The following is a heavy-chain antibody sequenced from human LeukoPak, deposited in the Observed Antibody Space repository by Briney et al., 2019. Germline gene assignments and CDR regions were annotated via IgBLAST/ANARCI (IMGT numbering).Heavy chain of an antibody. CDR3: ARNVYDSSGY. V-gene: IGHV3-66*01. Sequence: GGSLRLSCEASGFTFSNNYMSWVRQAPGQGLEWISGIYSGGGTYYAASVRGRLTISRDNSKNTLYLQMNSLRAEDTAVYYFARNVYDSSGYWGQGTLVTVSS. D-gene: IGHD3-22*01. CDR2: IYSGGGT. J-gene: IGHJ4*02. CDR1: GFTFSNNY.